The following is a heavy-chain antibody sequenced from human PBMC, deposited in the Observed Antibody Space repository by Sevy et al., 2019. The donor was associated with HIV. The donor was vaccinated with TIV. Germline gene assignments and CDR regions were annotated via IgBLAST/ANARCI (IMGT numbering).Heavy chain of an antibody. CDR3: ARGLGYCSSTSCYFWFDP. J-gene: IGHJ5*02. Sequence: SETLSLTCTVSGGSVSSGSYYWSWIRQPPGKGLEWIGYIYYSGSTNYNPSLKSRVTISVDTSKNQFSLKLSSVTAADTAVYYCARGLGYCSSTSCYFWFDPWGQGTMVTVSS. CDR1: GGSVSSGSYY. V-gene: IGHV4-61*01. D-gene: IGHD2-2*01. CDR2: IYYSGST.